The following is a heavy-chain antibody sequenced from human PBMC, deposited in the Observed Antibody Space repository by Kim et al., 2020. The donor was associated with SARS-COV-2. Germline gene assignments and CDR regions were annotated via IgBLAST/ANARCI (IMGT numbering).Heavy chain of an antibody. Sequence: GGSLRLSCAASGFTFSSYAMSWVRQAPGKGLEWVSAISGSGGSTYYADSVKGRFTISRDNSKNTLYLQMNSLRAEDTAVYYCAKGLHIVVVTAIIDYWGQGTLVTVSS. D-gene: IGHD2-21*02. V-gene: IGHV3-23*01. J-gene: IGHJ4*02. CDR2: ISGSGGST. CDR1: GFTFSSYA. CDR3: AKGLHIVVVTAIIDY.